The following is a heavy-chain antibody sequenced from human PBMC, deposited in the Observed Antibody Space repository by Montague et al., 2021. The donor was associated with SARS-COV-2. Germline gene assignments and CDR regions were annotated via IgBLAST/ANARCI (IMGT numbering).Heavy chain of an antibody. Sequence: TLSLTCTVSGGSISSGGYYWSWIHQHPGKGLEWIGYIYYSGSTYYNPSLKSRVTISVDTSKNQFSLKLSSVTAADTAVYYCARDGRRTTVTPRGVITLHYLGFWGQGTLGTGSS. CDR3: ARDGRRTTVTPRGVITLHYLGF. D-gene: IGHD4-17*01. CDR2: IYYSGST. CDR1: GGSISSGGYY. J-gene: IGHJ4*01. V-gene: IGHV4-31*03.